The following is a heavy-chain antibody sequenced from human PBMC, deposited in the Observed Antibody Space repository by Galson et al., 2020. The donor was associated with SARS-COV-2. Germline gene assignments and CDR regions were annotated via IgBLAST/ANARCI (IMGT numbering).Heavy chain of an antibody. CDR2: VYYGTTT. D-gene: IGHD3-10*01. J-gene: IGHJ3*02. CDR1: GGSVTSSYYY. Sequence: SETLSLTCTVSGGSVTSSYYYWGWLRPPHGKGLEWIGNVYYGTTTPYTPSLKSRVTISVDTSKNQFSLDLTSVTAADTAFYSCATNYGSGSFYGAFDIGGQGTMGTVSS. V-gene: IGHV4-39*01. CDR3: ATNYGSGSFYGAFDI.